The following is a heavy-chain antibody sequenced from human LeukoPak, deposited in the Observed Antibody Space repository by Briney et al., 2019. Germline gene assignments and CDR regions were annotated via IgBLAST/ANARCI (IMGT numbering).Heavy chain of an antibody. D-gene: IGHD6-19*01. CDR2: IYSGGST. CDR1: GFTVSSNY. V-gene: IGHV3-66*04. Sequence: GGSLRLSCAASGFTVSSNYMSWVRQAPGKGLEWVSVIYSGGSTYYADSVKGRFTISRDNSKNTLYLQMNSLRAEDTAVYYCARQAVAASYGMDVWGQGTTVTVSS. J-gene: IGHJ6*02. CDR3: ARQAVAASYGMDV.